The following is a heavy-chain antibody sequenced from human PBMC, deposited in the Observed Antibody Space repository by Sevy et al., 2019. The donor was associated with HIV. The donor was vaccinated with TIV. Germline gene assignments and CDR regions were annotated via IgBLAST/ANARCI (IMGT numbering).Heavy chain of an antibody. CDR2: IYGGGSK. Sequence: GGSLRLSCAASGFTVSNSYMSWVRQAPGKGLEWVSVIYGGGSKYYADSVKGRFTISRDNSKNTLYLQMNSLRAEDTAIYYCARDLGATPGNWGQGTLVTVSS. V-gene: IGHV3-53*01. CDR3: ARDLGATPGN. D-gene: IGHD3-16*01. CDR1: GFTVSNSY. J-gene: IGHJ4*02.